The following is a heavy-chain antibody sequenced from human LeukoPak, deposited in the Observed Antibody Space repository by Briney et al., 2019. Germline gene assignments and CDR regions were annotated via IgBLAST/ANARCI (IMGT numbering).Heavy chain of an antibody. CDR1: GGTFSIYA. CDR3: AHVGIAAAGDYTEIYYFDY. D-gene: IGHD6-13*01. CDR2: IIPIFGTA. V-gene: IGHV1-69*05. Sequence: GASVKVSCKATGGTFSIYAISWVRQAPGQGLEWMGGIIPIFGTANYAQKFQGRVTITTDESTSTAYMELSSLRSEDTAVYYCAHVGIAAAGDYTEIYYFDYWGQGTLVTVSS. J-gene: IGHJ4*02.